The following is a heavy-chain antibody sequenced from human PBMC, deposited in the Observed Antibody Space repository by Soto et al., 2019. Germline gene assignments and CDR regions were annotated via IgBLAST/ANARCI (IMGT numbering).Heavy chain of an antibody. D-gene: IGHD4-17*01. Sequence: SETLSLTCAVSGGSISSGGYSWSWIRQPPGKGLEWIGYIYHSGTTHYSASLRSRVSISVDTSKNQFSLDLSSVTAADTAVYYCATMGTPVTGLYYFDYWGQGTLVTVSS. CDR2: IYHSGTT. CDR3: ATMGTPVTGLYYFDY. V-gene: IGHV4-30-2*05. CDR1: GGSISSGGYS. J-gene: IGHJ4*02.